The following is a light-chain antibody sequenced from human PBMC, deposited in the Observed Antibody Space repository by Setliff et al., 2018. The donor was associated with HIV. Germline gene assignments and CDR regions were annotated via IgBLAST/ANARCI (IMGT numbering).Light chain of an antibody. V-gene: IGLV2-18*02. CDR2: EVR. J-gene: IGLJ1*01. Sequence: QSVLTQPPSVSGSPGQSVTISCTGTSSDVGSSNRVSWYQQPPGTAPRLMIYEVRSRPSGVPDRFSGSKSGNTASLTISGLQAEDEADYYCSSATSGSTPYVFGSGTKVTVL. CDR3: SSATSGSTPYV. CDR1: SSDVGSSNR.